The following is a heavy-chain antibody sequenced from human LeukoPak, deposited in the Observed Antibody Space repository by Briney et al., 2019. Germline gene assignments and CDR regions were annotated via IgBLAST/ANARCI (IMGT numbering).Heavy chain of an antibody. CDR2: INTDGRNT. D-gene: IGHD2-2*01. CDR1: GFTFRSYW. CDR3: ARSSSSGASFDY. J-gene: IGHJ4*02. Sequence: GGSLRLSCAASGFTFRSYWMHWVRQAPGKGLLWVSRINTDGRNTNYADAVKGRFTISRDNAKNTLYLQMNSLRAEDTAVYYCARSSSSGASFDYWGQGTLVSV. V-gene: IGHV3-74*01.